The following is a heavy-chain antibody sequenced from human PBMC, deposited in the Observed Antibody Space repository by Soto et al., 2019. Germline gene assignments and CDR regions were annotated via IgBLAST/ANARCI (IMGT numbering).Heavy chain of an antibody. V-gene: IGHV1-46*03. Sequence: QVQLVQSGAEVKKPGASVKVSCKASGYTFTSYYMHWVRQAPGQGLEWMGIINPSGGSTSYAQKGQGRITMTRDTSTRTVDMELSSLRSEDTPVYYCARPSRRVGATPGAYWGQGTLVTVSS. CDR1: GYTFTSYY. CDR3: ARPSRRVGATPGAY. CDR2: INPSGGST. D-gene: IGHD1-26*01. J-gene: IGHJ4*02.